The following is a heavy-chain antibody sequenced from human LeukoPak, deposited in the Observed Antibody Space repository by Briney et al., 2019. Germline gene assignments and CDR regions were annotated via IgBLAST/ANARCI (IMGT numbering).Heavy chain of an antibody. CDR3: ARDGYKGFDY. J-gene: IGHJ4*02. Sequence: PGGSLRLSCETAGFTFSSYVMHWVRRTPGKGLVWVSRINSDGSSTSYADSVKGRFTISRDNAKNTLYLQMNSLRAEDTAVYYCARDGYKGFDYWGQGTLVTVSS. V-gene: IGHV3-74*01. CDR2: INSDGSST. CDR1: GFTFSSYV. D-gene: IGHD5-24*01.